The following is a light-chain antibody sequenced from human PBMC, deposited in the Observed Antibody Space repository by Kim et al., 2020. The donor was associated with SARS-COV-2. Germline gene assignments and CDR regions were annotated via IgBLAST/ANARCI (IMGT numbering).Light chain of an antibody. CDR2: DVS. CDR1: SSDVGGYNY. J-gene: IGLJ2*01. V-gene: IGLV2-14*03. Sequence: QSALTQPASVSGSPGQSITISCTGTSSDVGGYNYVSWYQQHPGKAPKLMIYDVSNRPSGVSNRSSGSKSGNTASLTISGLQAEDEADYYCSSYTSSSTSVVFGGGTQLTVL. CDR3: SSYTSSSTSVV.